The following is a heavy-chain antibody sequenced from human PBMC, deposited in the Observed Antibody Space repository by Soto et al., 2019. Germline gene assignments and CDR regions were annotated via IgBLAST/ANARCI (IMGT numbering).Heavy chain of an antibody. Sequence: QVQLVESGGGVVQPGSSLRLSCAASGFTLSSYGMHWVRQAPGKGLEWVAVISYDGRNKYYADSVKGRFTIPRDNSKNPRYEERNGLRAEDTVVYYCAKVGSVPARYLAYWGKGTLPTVSS. V-gene: IGHV3-30*18. CDR1: GFTLSSYG. J-gene: IGHJ4*02. D-gene: IGHD6-6*01. CDR3: AKVGSVPARYLAY. CDR2: ISYDGRNK.